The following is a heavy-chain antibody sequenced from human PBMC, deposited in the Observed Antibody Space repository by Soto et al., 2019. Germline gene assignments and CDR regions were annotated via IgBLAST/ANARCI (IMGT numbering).Heavy chain of an antibody. Sequence: GGSLRLSCAASGFTFSSYAMHWVRQAAGKGLEWVGVIAYDGGNKYYADSVKGRFTISRDNSKNTVYLQMNSLRVDDTAVYYCASQLSVAGNYFFYYAMDVWGQGTTVTVSS. CDR1: GFTFSSYA. V-gene: IGHV3-30-3*01. CDR2: IAYDGGNK. J-gene: IGHJ6*02. D-gene: IGHD6-13*01. CDR3: ASQLSVAGNYFFYYAMDV.